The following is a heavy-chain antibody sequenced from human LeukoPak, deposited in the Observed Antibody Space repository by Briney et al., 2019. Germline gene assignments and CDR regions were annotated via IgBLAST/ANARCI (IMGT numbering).Heavy chain of an antibody. CDR1: GFTFSSYE. V-gene: IGHV3-48*03. D-gene: IGHD1-26*01. Sequence: PGGSLRLSCAASGFTFSSYEMNWVRQAPGKGLEWVSYISSSGSTIYYADSVKGRFTISRDNAKNSLYLQMNSLRAEDTAVYNCARNPVGATRGYFDYWGQGTLVTVSS. J-gene: IGHJ4*02. CDR2: ISSSGSTI. CDR3: ARNPVGATRGYFDY.